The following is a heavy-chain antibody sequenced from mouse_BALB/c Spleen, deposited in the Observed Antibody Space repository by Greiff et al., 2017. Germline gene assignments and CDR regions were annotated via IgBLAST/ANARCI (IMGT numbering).Heavy chain of an antibody. V-gene: IGHV5-6-4*01. J-gene: IGHJ3*01. CDR3: TREGAGHGFAY. CDR1: GFTFSSYT. CDR2: ISSGGSYT. D-gene: IGHD3-1*01. Sequence: EVNVVESGGGLVKPGGSLKLSCAASGFTFSSYTMSWVRQTPEKRLEWVATISSGGSYTYYPDSVKGRFTISRDNAKNTLYLQMSSLKSEDTAMYYCTREGAGHGFAYWGQGTLVTVSA.